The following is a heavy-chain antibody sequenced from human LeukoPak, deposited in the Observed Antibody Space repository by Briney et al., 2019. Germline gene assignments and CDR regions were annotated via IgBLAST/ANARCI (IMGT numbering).Heavy chain of an antibody. D-gene: IGHD3-9*01. CDR3: AKDLDDILTGYIGQFDY. Sequence: GGSLRLSCAASGFTFSSYGMHWVRQAPGKGLEWVAVISYDGSNKYHADSVKGRFTISRDNSKNTLYLQMNSLRAEDTAVYYCAKDLDDILTGYIGQFDYWGQGTLVTVSS. J-gene: IGHJ4*02. V-gene: IGHV3-30*18. CDR2: ISYDGSNK. CDR1: GFTFSSYG.